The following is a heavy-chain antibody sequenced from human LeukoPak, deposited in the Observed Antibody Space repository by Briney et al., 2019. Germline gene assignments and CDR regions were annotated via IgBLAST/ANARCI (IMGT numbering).Heavy chain of an antibody. Sequence: GGSLRLSCAASGFTFSHYGMHWVRQTPGAGLEWVAVIWSDGSDKYYAKSVKGRFTISRGNSKNSLFLQMNSLRAEDTAVYYCAKDAQRGFDYSNSLQNWGQGILVTVSS. D-gene: IGHD4-11*01. J-gene: IGHJ1*01. CDR1: GFTFSHYG. V-gene: IGHV3-33*06. CDR2: IWSDGSDK. CDR3: AKDAQRGFDYSNSLQN.